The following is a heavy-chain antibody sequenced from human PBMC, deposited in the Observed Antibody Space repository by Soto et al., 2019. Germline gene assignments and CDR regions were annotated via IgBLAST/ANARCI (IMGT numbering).Heavy chain of an antibody. Sequence: EVLLVESGGGLVQPGRSLRLSCEGSGFNFNDYAMHWIRQAPGKGLEWVSGISCNSVSIGYADSVKGRFTISRDNAKNSFHLQMDNLRPEDTAFYYCAKETYSSDTTGYYPFDYWGQGTLVTVSS. CDR3: AKETYSSDTTGYYPFDY. J-gene: IGHJ4*02. D-gene: IGHD3-9*01. V-gene: IGHV3-9*01. CDR2: ISCNSVSI. CDR1: GFNFNDYA.